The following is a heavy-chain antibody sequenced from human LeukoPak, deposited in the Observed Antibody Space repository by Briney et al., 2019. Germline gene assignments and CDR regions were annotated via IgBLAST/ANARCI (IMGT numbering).Heavy chain of an antibody. CDR3: ARDGTRYCSSTSCYGWY. D-gene: IGHD2-2*01. CDR2: ISAYNGNT. V-gene: IGHV1-18*01. J-gene: IGHJ4*02. CDR1: GYTFTSYG. Sequence: ASVKVSCKASGYTFTSYGISWVRQAPGQGLEWMGWISAYNGNTNYAQKLQGRVTMTTDTSTSIAYMELRSLRSDDTAVYYCARDGTRYCSSTSCYGWYWGQGTLVTVSS.